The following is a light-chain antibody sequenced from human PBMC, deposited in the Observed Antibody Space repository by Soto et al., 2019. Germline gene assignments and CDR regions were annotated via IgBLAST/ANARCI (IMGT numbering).Light chain of an antibody. CDR1: SSDVGSYNL. CDR3: SSYTSSSPLYV. J-gene: IGLJ1*01. CDR2: EGS. V-gene: IGLV2-14*02. Sequence: QSALTQPASVSGSPGQSITISCTGTSSDVGSYNLVSWYQHHPGKAPKLMIYEGSKRPSGVSNRFSGSKSGNTASLTISGLQAEDEADYYCSSYTSSSPLYVFGTGTRSPS.